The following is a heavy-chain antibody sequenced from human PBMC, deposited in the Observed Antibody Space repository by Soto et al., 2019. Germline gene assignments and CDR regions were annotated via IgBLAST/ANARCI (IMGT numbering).Heavy chain of an antibody. V-gene: IGHV1-69*02. D-gene: IGHD3-10*01. CDR2: INPILSMS. Sequence: SVKVSCKASGDTFSCYTISWVRQAPGLGLEWVGRINPILSMSNYAQKFQGRVTMTADKSTSTAYMELRSLRSEDTAMYYCATSYGSGYRAFDYWGQGALVTVSS. CDR1: GDTFSCYT. CDR3: ATSYGSGYRAFDY. J-gene: IGHJ4*02.